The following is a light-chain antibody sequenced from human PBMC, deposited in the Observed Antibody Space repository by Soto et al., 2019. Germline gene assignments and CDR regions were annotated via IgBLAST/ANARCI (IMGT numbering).Light chain of an antibody. CDR1: QSVSSN. Sequence: EIVMTQSPATLSVSPGERATLSCRASQSVSSNLAWYQQKPGQTPKLLIYVASTRATGIPARFSGSGSGTEFPRTISSLQSEDFAVYYCQQYNVWPLTFGGGTKVEFK. CDR3: QQYNVWPLT. CDR2: VAS. V-gene: IGKV3-15*01. J-gene: IGKJ4*01.